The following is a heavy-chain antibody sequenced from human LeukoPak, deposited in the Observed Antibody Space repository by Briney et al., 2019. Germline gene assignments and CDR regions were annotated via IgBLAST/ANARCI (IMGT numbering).Heavy chain of an antibody. V-gene: IGHV1-8*02. CDR3: ARGRPLECSGGSCYTISDAFDI. D-gene: IGHD2-15*01. CDR2: MNPNSGNT. J-gene: IGHJ3*02. CDR1: GYTFTDYY. Sequence: ASVKVSCKASGYTFTDYYMHWVRQATGPGLEWMGWMNPNSGNTGYAQKFQGRVTMTRNTSISTAYMELSSLRSEDTAVYYCARGRPLECSGGSCYTISDAFDIWGQGTMVTVSS.